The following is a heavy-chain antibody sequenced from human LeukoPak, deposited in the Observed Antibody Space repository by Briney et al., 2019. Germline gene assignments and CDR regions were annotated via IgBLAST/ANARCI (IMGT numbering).Heavy chain of an antibody. Sequence: ASVKVSCKASGYTFTSYGISWVRQAPGQGLEWMGWISAYNGNTNYAQKLQGRVTMTTDTSTSTAYMELRSLRSDDTAVYYCARGIKGYSSGWYYRYWGQGTLVTVSS. D-gene: IGHD6-19*01. J-gene: IGHJ4*02. V-gene: IGHV1-18*01. CDR3: ARGIKGYSSGWYYRY. CDR2: ISAYNGNT. CDR1: GYTFTSYG.